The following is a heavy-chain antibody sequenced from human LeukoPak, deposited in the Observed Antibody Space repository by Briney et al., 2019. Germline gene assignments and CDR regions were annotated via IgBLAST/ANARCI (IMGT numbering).Heavy chain of an antibody. J-gene: IGHJ4*02. D-gene: IGHD3-10*01. V-gene: IGHV1-2*02. Sequence: ASVKVSCKASGYTFTGYYMHWVRQAPGQGLEWMGWINPNSGGTNYAQKFQGRVTMTRDTSISTAYMELSRLRSDDTAVYYCARDRSRAVRGVNGLVVGYWGQGTLVTASS. CDR1: GYTFTGYY. CDR3: ARDRSRAVRGVNGLVVGY. CDR2: INPNSGGT.